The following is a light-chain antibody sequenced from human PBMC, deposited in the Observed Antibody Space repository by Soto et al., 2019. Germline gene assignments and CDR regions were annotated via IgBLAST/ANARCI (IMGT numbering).Light chain of an antibody. CDR1: NSNIGAGYD. Sequence: QSVLTQPPSVSGAPGQRVTISCTGSNSNIGAGYDVHWYHQLPGTAPKLLIYGNNNRPSGVPDRFSGSRSGTSASLAITGLQAEDEADYYCQSYDSSLSVWVFGGGTKLTVL. J-gene: IGLJ3*02. CDR3: QSYDSSLSVWV. V-gene: IGLV1-40*01. CDR2: GNN.